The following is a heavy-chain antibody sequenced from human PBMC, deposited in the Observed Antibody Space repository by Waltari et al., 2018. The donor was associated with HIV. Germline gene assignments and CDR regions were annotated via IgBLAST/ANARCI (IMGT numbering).Heavy chain of an antibody. CDR2: INPRGGST. Sequence: QVQLVQSGAEVKKPGASVKVYCKASGYTFTSYYMHWVRQAPGQGLEWMGIINPRGGSTIYSQKFQGRVTMTRDTSTSTVYMELSSLRSEDTAVYYCARVRGTMVRGGWFDPWGQGTLVTVSS. V-gene: IGHV1-46*01. CDR3: ARVRGTMVRGGWFDP. D-gene: IGHD3-10*01. J-gene: IGHJ5*02. CDR1: GYTFTSYY.